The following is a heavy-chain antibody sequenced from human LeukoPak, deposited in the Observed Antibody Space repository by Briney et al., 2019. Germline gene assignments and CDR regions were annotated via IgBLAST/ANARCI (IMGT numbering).Heavy chain of an antibody. Sequence: ASVKVSCKASGYTFNDHHIHWVRQAPGQGLEWMGRIQPKNGDTDYAQKFQGRATMTRDTSTTTGYMQLTSLIFDDTAVYYCASHYGPGPVWGQGTLVTVS. D-gene: IGHD3-10*01. V-gene: IGHV1-2*06. CDR1: GYTFNDHH. CDR3: ASHYGPGPV. J-gene: IGHJ4*02. CDR2: IQPKNGDT.